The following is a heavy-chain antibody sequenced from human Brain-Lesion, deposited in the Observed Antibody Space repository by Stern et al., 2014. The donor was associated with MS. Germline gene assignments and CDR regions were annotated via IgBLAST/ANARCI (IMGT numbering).Heavy chain of an antibody. CDR3: ARGRVVPGFQYYATDV. J-gene: IGHJ6*02. CDR2: IFNSGST. D-gene: IGHD2-2*01. Sequence: DQLVESGPGLVKPSQTLSLSCTVSGGSISSGGYYWSWIRQPAGKGLEWIGRIFNSGSTNYNPSLKSRVTISKDTSKNQFSLRLNSMTAADTAVYYCARGRVVPGFQYYATDVWGQGTTVIVSS. V-gene: IGHV4-61*02. CDR1: GGSISSGGYY.